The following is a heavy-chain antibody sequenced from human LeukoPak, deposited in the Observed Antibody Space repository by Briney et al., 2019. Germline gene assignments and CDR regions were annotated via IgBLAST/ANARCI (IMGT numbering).Heavy chain of an antibody. CDR2: ISYDGSNK. V-gene: IGHV3-30*18. CDR3: AKDPGKFWSGHDY. CDR1: GFTFSSYG. J-gene: IGHJ4*02. D-gene: IGHD3-3*01. Sequence: GGSLRFSCAASGFTFSSYGMHWVRQAPDKGLEWVAVISYDGSNKYYADSVKGRFTISRDNSKNTLYLQMNSLRGEDTAVYYCAKDPGKFWSGHDYWGQGALVTVSS.